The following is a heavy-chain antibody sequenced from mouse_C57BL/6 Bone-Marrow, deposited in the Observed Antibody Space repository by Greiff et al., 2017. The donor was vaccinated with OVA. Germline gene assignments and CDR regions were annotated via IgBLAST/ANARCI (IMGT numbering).Heavy chain of an antibody. Sequence: QVQLQQSGAELARPGASVKMSCKASGYTFTSYTMHWVKQSPGQGLEWIGYINPSSGYTKYTQKFKDQVTLTADKSSSTIYMQLSSLTSEDSAVYYCAGGPWFAYWGQGTLVTVTA. CDR3: AGGPWFAY. CDR1: GYTFTSYT. J-gene: IGHJ3*01. CDR2: INPSSGYT. V-gene: IGHV1-4*01.